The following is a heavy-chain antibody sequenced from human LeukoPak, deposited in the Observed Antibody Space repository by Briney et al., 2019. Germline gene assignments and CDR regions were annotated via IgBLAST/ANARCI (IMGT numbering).Heavy chain of an antibody. D-gene: IGHD3-22*01. J-gene: IGHJ4*02. Sequence: ASVKVSCKASGYTFTAYYIHWVRQAPGQGLEWMGWINPNSGGTNYAQKFQGRVTMTRDTSISTAYMELSRLRSDDTAVYYCARVYYYDSSGYYPDYWGQGTLVTVSS. CDR3: ARVYYYDSSGYYPDY. V-gene: IGHV1-2*02. CDR2: INPNSGGT. CDR1: GYTFTAYY.